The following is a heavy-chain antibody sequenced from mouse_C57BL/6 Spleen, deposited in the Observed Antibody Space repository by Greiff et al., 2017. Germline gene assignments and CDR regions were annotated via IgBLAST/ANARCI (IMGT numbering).Heavy chain of an antibody. CDR1: GFTFSDYG. D-gene: IGHD2-9*01. J-gene: IGHJ3*01. CDR3: ATYYGYDWFAY. CDR2: ISSGSSTI. V-gene: IGHV5-17*01. Sequence: EVQVVESGGGLVKPGGSLKLSCAASGFTFSDYGMHWVRQAPEKGLEWVAYISSGSSTIYYADTVKGRFTISRDNAKNTLFLQMTSLRSEDTAMYYCATYYGYDWFAYWGQGTLVTVSA.